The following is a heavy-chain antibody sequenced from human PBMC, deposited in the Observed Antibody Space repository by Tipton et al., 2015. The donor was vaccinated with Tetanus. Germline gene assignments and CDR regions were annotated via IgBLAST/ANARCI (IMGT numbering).Heavy chain of an antibody. J-gene: IGHJ6*02. CDR1: GFNFDSHS. CDR3: ARVSYYYYGMDV. V-gene: IGHV3-20*01. Sequence: SLRLSCAASGFNFDSHSMNWVRQAPGKGLEWVSGINWNGGSTGYADSVKGRFTISRDNAKNSLYLQMNSLRAEDTALYHCARVSYYYYGMDVWGQGTTVTVSS. CDR2: INWNGGST.